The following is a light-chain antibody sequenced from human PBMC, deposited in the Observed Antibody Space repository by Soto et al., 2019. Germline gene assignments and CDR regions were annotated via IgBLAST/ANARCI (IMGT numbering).Light chain of an antibody. CDR3: QSYDSSLSGSV. Sequence: QSVLTQPPSVSGAPGQRVTISCTGSSSNIGAGYDVHWYQQLPGTAHKLLIYGNSNRPSGVLDRFSGSKSGTSASLAITGLQADDEADYYCQSYDSSLSGSVFGGGTKVTVL. J-gene: IGLJ2*01. CDR2: GNS. V-gene: IGLV1-40*01. CDR1: SSNIGAGYD.